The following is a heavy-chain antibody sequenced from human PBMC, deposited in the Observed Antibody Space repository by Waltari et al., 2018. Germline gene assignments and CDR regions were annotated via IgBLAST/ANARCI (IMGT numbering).Heavy chain of an antibody. J-gene: IGHJ4*02. CDR3: AKEIAYSSSPDFIDD. D-gene: IGHD6-6*01. Sequence: EVQLVASGGVVVQPGGSLRLSCAASGFTFDDYAMHWVRQAPGKGREWVWLISWDGGRTYYADSVKGRFTISRDNSKNSRYRQMNSLRAEETALYNCAKEIAYSSSPDFIDDGGQGTLVTVSS. V-gene: IGHV3-43D*04. CDR1: GFTFDDYA. CDR2: ISWDGGRT.